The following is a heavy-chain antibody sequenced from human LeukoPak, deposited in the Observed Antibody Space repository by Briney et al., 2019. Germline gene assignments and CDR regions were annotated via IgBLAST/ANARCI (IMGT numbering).Heavy chain of an antibody. CDR2: ISGSSGSTI. V-gene: IGHV3-23*01. J-gene: IGHJ3*01. CDR3: ARRLSLRFDAFAV. Sequence: GGSLRLSCAASGFTFSSYAMSWVRQAPGKGLEWVSAISGSSGSTIYYADSVKGRFTISGDTSKNTLLLQMNSLRADDTALYFCARRLSLRFDAFAVWGPGTVVTVSS. CDR1: GFTFSSYA. D-gene: IGHD3-3*01.